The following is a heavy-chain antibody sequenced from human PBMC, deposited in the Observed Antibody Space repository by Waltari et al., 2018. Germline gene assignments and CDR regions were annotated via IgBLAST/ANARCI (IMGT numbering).Heavy chain of an antibody. Sequence: QVQLVQSGAELKKPGASVKVSCKASGYTFSSYGISWVRQAPGQGLEWMGWISAYNGNTNSAQKLQGRGTMTTDTSTNTAYMELRSLTSDDTAVYYCARDNYYASGGYYFGYWGQGTLVTVSS. D-gene: IGHD3-22*01. CDR2: ISAYNGNT. CDR3: ARDNYYASGGYYFGY. J-gene: IGHJ4*02. V-gene: IGHV1-18*01. CDR1: GYTFSSYG.